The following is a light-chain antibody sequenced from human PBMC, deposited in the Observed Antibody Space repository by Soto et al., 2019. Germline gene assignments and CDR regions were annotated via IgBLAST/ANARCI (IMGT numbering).Light chain of an antibody. CDR2: DAS. Sequence: DIQRTQSPSTLSASLGERVTITCRASQSISSWLAWYQQKPGKAPKLLIYDASSLESGVPSRFSGSGSGTEFTLTISSLQPDDFATYYCLLDFRYFWAFGQGTKVDIK. CDR3: LLDFRYFWA. V-gene: IGKV1-5*01. J-gene: IGKJ1*01. CDR1: QSISSW.